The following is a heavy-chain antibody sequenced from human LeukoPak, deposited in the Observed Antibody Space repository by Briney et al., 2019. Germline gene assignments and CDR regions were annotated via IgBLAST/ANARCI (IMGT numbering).Heavy chain of an antibody. Sequence: ASVKVSCKATGYTXTAYYMHWVRQAPGQGLEWMGWINPNSGGTNYAQKFQGRVTMTRDTSISTGYMELSRLRSDDTAVYYCARDSCSGGSCYTNDYWGQGTLVTVSS. V-gene: IGHV1-2*02. J-gene: IGHJ4*02. CDR1: GYTXTAYY. CDR3: ARDSCSGGSCYTNDY. D-gene: IGHD2-15*01. CDR2: INPNSGGT.